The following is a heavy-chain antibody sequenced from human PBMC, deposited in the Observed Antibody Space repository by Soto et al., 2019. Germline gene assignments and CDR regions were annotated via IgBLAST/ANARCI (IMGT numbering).Heavy chain of an antibody. D-gene: IGHD3-22*01. CDR1: GYTFTSYW. V-gene: IGHV5-51*01. J-gene: IGHJ4*02. CDR2: IYPSDSDT. Sequence: GESLKISCKGSGYTFTSYWIGWVRQKPGKGLEWMGFIYPSDSDTRYSPSFQGQVTISADKSINTAYLQWSSLKASDTAMYYCAKVNYYDSSGYPLGFDYWGQGTLVTVSS. CDR3: AKVNYYDSSGYPLGFDY.